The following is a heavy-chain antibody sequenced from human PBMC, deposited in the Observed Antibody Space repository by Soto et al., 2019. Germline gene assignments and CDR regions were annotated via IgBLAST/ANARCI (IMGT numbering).Heavy chain of an antibody. CDR1: GFSLSTSGVG. CDR2: IYWDDDK. Sequence: SGPTLVNPTQTLTLTCTFSGFSLSTSGVGVGWIRQPPGKALEWLALIYWDDDKRYSPSLKSRLTITKDTSKNQAVLTMTNMDPVDTATYYCALSPYYDFWSGPTFDPWGQGTLVTVS. V-gene: IGHV2-5*02. CDR3: ALSPYYDFWSGPTFDP. D-gene: IGHD3-3*01. J-gene: IGHJ5*02.